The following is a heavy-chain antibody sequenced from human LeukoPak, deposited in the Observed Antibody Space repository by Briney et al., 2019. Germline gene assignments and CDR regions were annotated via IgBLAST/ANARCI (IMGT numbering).Heavy chain of an antibody. J-gene: IGHJ4*02. CDR2: IYYSGST. V-gene: IGHV4-59*11. CDR1: GGSIRSHY. Sequence: LETLSLTCTVSGGSIRSHYWSWIRQPPGEGLEWVGYIYYSGSTNYNPSLKSRVTISVDTSKNQFSLKLSSVTAADTAVYYCARDTRSYDSSGYYFFDFWGQGTLVTVSS. CDR3: ARDTRSYDSSGYYFFDF. D-gene: IGHD3-22*01.